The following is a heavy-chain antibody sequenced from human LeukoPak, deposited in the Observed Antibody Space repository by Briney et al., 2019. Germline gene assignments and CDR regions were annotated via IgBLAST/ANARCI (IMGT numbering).Heavy chain of an antibody. J-gene: IGHJ4*02. D-gene: IGHD3-10*01. CDR3: ARRGLLWFGELFFFDY. CDR2: INHSGST. V-gene: IGHV4-34*01. CDR1: GGSFSGYY. Sequence: SETLSLTCAVYGGSFSGYYWSWIRQPPGKGLEWIGEINHSGSTNYNPSLKSRVTISVDTSKNQFSLKLSSVTAADTAVYYCARRGLLWFGELFFFDYWGQGTLVTVSS.